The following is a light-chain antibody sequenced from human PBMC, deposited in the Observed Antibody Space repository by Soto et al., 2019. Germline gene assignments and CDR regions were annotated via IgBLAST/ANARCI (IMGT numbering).Light chain of an antibody. CDR3: AEWDDSLNGPGYV. V-gene: IGLV1-44*01. Sequence: QSVLTQPPSASGTPGQRVTISCSGSSSNIGSNTVNWYQQLPGTAPKLLIYSNNQRPSGVPDRFSGSKSGTSASLAISGLQSEDEADYYCAEWDDSLNGPGYVFGTGTKLTVL. J-gene: IGLJ1*01. CDR2: SNN. CDR1: SSNIGSNT.